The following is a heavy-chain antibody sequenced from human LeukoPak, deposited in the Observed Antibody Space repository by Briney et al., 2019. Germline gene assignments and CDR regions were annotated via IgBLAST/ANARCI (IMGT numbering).Heavy chain of an antibody. D-gene: IGHD5-12*01. V-gene: IGHV3-7*05. J-gene: IGHJ5*02. CDR2: IKQDGSEK. CDR3: AKAFSAYENWPPNWFDP. CDR1: GFTFSTFW. Sequence: PGGSLRLSCAASGFTFSTFWMSWVRQAPGKGLEWVANIKQDGSEKYYVDSVKGRFTISRDNAKNSLYLQMNSLRAEDTAVYYCAKAFSAYENWPPNWFDPWGQGTLVTVSS.